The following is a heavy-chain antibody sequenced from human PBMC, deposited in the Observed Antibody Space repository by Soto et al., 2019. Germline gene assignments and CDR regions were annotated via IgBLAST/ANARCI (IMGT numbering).Heavy chain of an antibody. CDR2: ISSSGSTI. CDR1: GFTFSDYY. V-gene: IGHV3-11*01. Sequence: QVQLVESGGGLVKPGGSLRLSCAASGFTFSDYYMSWIRQAPGKGLEWVSYISSSGSTIYYADSVKGRFTIARDNAKNSLYLQMNSLRAEDTALYYCARDLGYCSSTSCRPYYFDYWGQGTLVTVSS. D-gene: IGHD2-2*01. J-gene: IGHJ4*02. CDR3: ARDLGYCSSTSCRPYYFDY.